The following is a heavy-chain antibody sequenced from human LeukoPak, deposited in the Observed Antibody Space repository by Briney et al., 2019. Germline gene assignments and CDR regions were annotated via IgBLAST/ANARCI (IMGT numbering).Heavy chain of an antibody. CDR3: AKDHITGTINY. CDR2: IRYDGSNK. J-gene: IGHJ4*02. Sequence: PGGSLRLSCAASGFTFSSYGMHWVRQAPGKGLEWVAFIRYDGSNKYYADSVKGRFTISRDNSKNTLYLQMNSLRAEDTAVYYCAKDHITGTINYWGQGTLVTVSS. V-gene: IGHV3-30*02. CDR1: GFTFSSYG. D-gene: IGHD1-7*01.